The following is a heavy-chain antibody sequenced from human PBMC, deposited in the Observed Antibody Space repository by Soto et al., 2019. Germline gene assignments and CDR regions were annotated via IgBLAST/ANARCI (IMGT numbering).Heavy chain of an antibody. V-gene: IGHV3-23*01. CDR3: AKDTVGGYSFWSGYYSAGLDV. J-gene: IGHJ3*01. Sequence: EVKLLESGGGLAQPGGSLRLSCVGSGFTFDSYAISWVRQAPGERLQWIAAISGSADGTYYAHSGRGRFTISRENAKKTVHLQMDSLRVEDTAVYFCAKDTVGGYSFWSGYYSAGLDVWGQGTLVTVS. CDR2: ISGSADGT. CDR1: GFTFDSYA. D-gene: IGHD3-3*01.